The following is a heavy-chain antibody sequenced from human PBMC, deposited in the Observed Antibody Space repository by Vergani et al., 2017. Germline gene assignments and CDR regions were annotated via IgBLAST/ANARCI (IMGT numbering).Heavy chain of an antibody. CDR2: IIPIFGTA. CDR1: GGTFSSYA. Sequence: QVQLVQSGAEVKKPGSSVKVSCKASGGTFSSYAISWVRQAPGQGLEWMGGIIPIFGTANYAQKFQGRVTITADESTSTAYMELGSLRSEDTAVYYCASHLSGGYDSDKYFQHWGQGTLVTVSS. D-gene: IGHD3-22*01. V-gene: IGHV1-69*01. J-gene: IGHJ1*01. CDR3: ASHLSGGYDSDKYFQH.